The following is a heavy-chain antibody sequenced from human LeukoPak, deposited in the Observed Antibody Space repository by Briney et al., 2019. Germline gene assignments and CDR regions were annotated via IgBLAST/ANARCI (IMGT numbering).Heavy chain of an antibody. J-gene: IGHJ4*02. D-gene: IGHD5-12*01. Sequence: SVKVSCKASEYTFTGYYMHWVRQAPGQGLEWMGWINPNSGGTNYAQKFQGRVTMTRDTSISTAYMELSRLRSDDTAVYYCARDSYSGYEGFDYWGQGTLVTVSS. CDR3: ARDSYSGYEGFDY. CDR2: INPNSGGT. V-gene: IGHV1-2*02. CDR1: EYTFTGYY.